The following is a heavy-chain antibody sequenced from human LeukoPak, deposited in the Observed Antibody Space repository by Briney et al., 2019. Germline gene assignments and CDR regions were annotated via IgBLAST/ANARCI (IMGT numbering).Heavy chain of an antibody. Sequence: GRSLRLSCAASGFTVSNNYMSWVRQAPGKGLEWVAVISYDGSNKYYADSVKGRFTISRDNSKNTLYLQMNSLRAEDTAVYYCASTDYYDSSGYYTPATESMDVWGQGTTVTVSS. D-gene: IGHD3-22*01. CDR2: ISYDGSNK. CDR1: GFTVSNNY. J-gene: IGHJ6*02. CDR3: ASTDYYDSSGYYTPATESMDV. V-gene: IGHV3-30*03.